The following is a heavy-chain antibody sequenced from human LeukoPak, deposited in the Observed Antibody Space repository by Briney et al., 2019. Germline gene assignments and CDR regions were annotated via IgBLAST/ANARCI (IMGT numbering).Heavy chain of an antibody. D-gene: IGHD3-9*01. CDR3: ARHNWGLYYDILTGYYQYYFDY. V-gene: IGHV3-9*01. J-gene: IGHJ4*02. CDR1: GFTFDDYA. Sequence: PGGSLRLSCAASGFTFDDYAMHWVRQAPGKGLEWVSGISWNSGSIGYADSVKGRFTISRDNAKNSLYLQMNSLRAEDTAVYYCARHNWGLYYDILTGYYQYYFDYWGQGTLVTVSS. CDR2: ISWNSGSI.